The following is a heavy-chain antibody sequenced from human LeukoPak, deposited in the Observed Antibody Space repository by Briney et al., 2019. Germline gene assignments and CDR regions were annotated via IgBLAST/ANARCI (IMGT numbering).Heavy chain of an antibody. CDR2: IIPIFGTA. CDR3: ARGRPRTGTTDYYYYMDV. D-gene: IGHD1-7*01. CDR1: GGTFSSYA. Sequence: SVKVSCKASGGTFSSYAISWVRQAPGQGLEWMGGIIPIFGTANYAQKFQGRVTITADESTSTAYMELSSLRSEDTAVYYCARGRPRTGTTDYYYYMDVWGKGTTVTVSS. V-gene: IGHV1-69*01. J-gene: IGHJ6*03.